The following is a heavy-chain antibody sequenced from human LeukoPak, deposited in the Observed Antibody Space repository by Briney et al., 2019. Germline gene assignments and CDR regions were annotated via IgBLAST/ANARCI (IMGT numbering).Heavy chain of an antibody. CDR1: GFTFSRHW. D-gene: IGHD2-15*01. J-gene: IGHJ4*02. CDR3: ARDNGWSADF. Sequence: GSLRLSCAASGFTFSRHWMYWVRQAPGKGLEWVANIKQDGSAKPYVDSVKGRFTISRDNAKNSLFLQMNSLRAEDTAVYYCARDNGWSADFWGQGTLVTVSS. V-gene: IGHV3-7*03. CDR2: IKQDGSAK.